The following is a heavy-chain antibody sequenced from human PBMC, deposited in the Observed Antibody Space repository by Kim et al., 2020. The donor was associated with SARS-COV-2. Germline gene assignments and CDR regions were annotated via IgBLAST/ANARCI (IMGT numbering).Heavy chain of an antibody. J-gene: IGHJ4*02. CDR2: T. CDR3: ARGRSSGRYNY. Sequence: TGYAQKFQGRVTMTRNTSISTAYMELSSLRSEDTAVYYCARGRSSGRYNYWGQGTLVTVSS. D-gene: IGHD6-19*01. V-gene: IGHV1-8*01.